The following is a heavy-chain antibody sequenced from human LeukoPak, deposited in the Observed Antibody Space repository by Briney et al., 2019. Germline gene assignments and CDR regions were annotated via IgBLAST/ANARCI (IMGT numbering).Heavy chain of an antibody. CDR1: GFTFSSYS. Sequence: GGSLRLSCAASGFTFSSYSMNWVRQAPGKGLEWVSSISSSSSYIYYADSVKGRFTISRDNAKNSLYLQMNSLRAEDTAVYYCARDESSWFGELSPPFDPWGQGTLVTVSS. J-gene: IGHJ5*02. D-gene: IGHD3-10*01. CDR3: ARDESSWFGELSPPFDP. CDR2: ISSSSSYI. V-gene: IGHV3-21*01.